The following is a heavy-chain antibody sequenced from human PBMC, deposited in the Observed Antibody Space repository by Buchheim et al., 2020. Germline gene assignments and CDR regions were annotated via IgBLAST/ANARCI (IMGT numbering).Heavy chain of an antibody. J-gene: IGHJ6*02. CDR1: GGSISSSNW. D-gene: IGHD6-19*01. CDR3: ARIHSSGYRSPLGIGEITYYYGMDV. Sequence: QVQLQESGPGLVKPSGTLSLTCAVSGGSISSSNWWSWVRQPPGKGLEWIGEIYHSGSTNYNPSLKSRVTISVDKSKNQFSLKLSSVTAADTAVYYCARIHSSGYRSPLGIGEITYYYGMDVWGQGTT. CDR2: IYHSGST. V-gene: IGHV4-4*02.